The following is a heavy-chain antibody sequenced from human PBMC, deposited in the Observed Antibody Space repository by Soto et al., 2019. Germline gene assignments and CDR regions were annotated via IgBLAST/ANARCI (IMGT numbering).Heavy chain of an antibody. CDR2: ISSSSSYI. Sequence: GGSLRLSCAASGFTFSSYEMNWVRQAPGKGLEWVSSISSSSSYIYYADSVKGRFTISRDNAKNSLYLQMNSLRAEDTAVYYCARTGYSSGWYVGGYFDYWGQGTLVTVSS. V-gene: IGHV3-21*01. CDR1: GFTFSSYE. CDR3: ARTGYSSGWYVGGYFDY. D-gene: IGHD6-19*01. J-gene: IGHJ4*02.